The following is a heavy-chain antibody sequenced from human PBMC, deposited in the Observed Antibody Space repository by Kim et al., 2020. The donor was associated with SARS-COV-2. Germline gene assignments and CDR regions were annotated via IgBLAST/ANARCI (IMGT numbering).Heavy chain of an antibody. J-gene: IGHJ4*02. D-gene: IGHD4-17*01. Sequence: ASVKVSCKASGYTFTSYYMHWVRQAPGQGLEWMGIINPSGGSTSYAQKFQGRVTMTRDTSTSTVYMELSSLRSEDTAVYYCARVFHRNGDYVGVSPWGQGTLVTVSS. V-gene: IGHV1-46*01. CDR3: ARVFHRNGDYVGVSP. CDR2: INPSGGST. CDR1: GYTFTSYY.